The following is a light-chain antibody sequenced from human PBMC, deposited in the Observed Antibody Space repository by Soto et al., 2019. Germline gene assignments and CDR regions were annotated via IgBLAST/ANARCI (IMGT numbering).Light chain of an antibody. CDR2: GNS. Sequence: QSVLTQPPSVSGAPGQRVTISCTGSSSNIGAGFFVHWYQQLPGSAPKLLIYGNSNRPSGVPFRFSGSKSGTSASLAITGLQAEDEADYYCQSYDSSLSGYVFGTGTKVTVL. CDR3: QSYDSSLSGYV. J-gene: IGLJ1*01. CDR1: SSNIGAGFF. V-gene: IGLV1-40*01.